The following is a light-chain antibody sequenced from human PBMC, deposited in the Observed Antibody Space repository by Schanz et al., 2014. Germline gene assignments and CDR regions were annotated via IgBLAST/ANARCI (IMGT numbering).Light chain of an antibody. J-gene: IGLJ3*02. V-gene: IGLV1-44*01. Sequence: QSVLTQPPSASGTPGQRVTISCSGSSSNIGSNTVNWYQQLPGTAPKLLIHSTNQRPSGVPDRFSGSKSGNTASLTISGLQAEDEADYYCCSYAGGNKWVFGGGTKLTVL. CDR1: SSNIGSNT. CDR2: STN. CDR3: CSYAGGNKWV.